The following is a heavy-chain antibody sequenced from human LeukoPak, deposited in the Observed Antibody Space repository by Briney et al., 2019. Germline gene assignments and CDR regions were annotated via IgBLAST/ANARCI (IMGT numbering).Heavy chain of an antibody. D-gene: IGHD1-26*01. CDR2: IKQDGSEK. J-gene: IGHJ4*02. V-gene: IGHV3-7*01. Sequence: PGGSLRLSCAASGFTFSSYWMSWVRQAPGKGLEWVANIKQDGSEKYYVDSVKGRFTISRDNAKNSLYLQMNSLRAEDTAVYYCARDQWQWLALVGANFDYWGQGTLVTVSS. CDR1: GFTFSSYW. CDR3: ARDQWQWLALVGANFDY.